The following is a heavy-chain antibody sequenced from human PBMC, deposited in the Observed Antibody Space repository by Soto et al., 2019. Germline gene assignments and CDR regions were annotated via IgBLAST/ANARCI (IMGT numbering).Heavy chain of an antibody. CDR3: ARIRNTRGSGWYYFDY. Sequence: ASVKVSCKASGYTLTSYAMHWVRQATGQRLEWMGWINAGNGNTKYSQKFQGRVTITRDTSASTAYMELRSLRSVDTATYYCARIRNTRGSGWYYFDYWGQGTLVTVSS. J-gene: IGHJ4*02. V-gene: IGHV1-3*01. D-gene: IGHD6-19*01. CDR2: INAGNGNT. CDR1: GYTLTSYA.